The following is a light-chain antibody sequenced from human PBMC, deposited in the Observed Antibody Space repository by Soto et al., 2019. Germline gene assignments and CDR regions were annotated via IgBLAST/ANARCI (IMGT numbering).Light chain of an antibody. Sequence: DIQMTQSTSTLSASFGDRVTITCRASQSISTWLAWYQQKPGKAPKLLIYKASGLESGVPSRFSGSGSGTDFTLTISSLQPDDFATYYCQQYNSYSPLTFGGGTKVDIK. J-gene: IGKJ4*01. CDR3: QQYNSYSPLT. CDR1: QSISTW. CDR2: KAS. V-gene: IGKV1-5*03.